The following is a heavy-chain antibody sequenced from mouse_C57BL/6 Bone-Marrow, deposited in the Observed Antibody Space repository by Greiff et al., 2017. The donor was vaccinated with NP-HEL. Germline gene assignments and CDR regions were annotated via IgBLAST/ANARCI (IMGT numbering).Heavy chain of an antibody. J-gene: IGHJ3*01. CDR3: FYYGNYGAY. Sequence: EVQVVESGAELVRPGASVKLSCTASGFNIKDDYMHWVKQRPEQGLEWIGWIDPENGDTEYASKFQGKATITADTSSNTAYLQLSSLTSEDTAVYYCFYYGNYGAYWGQGTLVTVSA. CDR2: IDPENGDT. CDR1: GFNIKDDY. V-gene: IGHV14-4*01. D-gene: IGHD2-1*01.